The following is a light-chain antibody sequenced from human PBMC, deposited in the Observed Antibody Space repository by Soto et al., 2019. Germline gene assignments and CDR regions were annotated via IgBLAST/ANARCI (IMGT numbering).Light chain of an antibody. Sequence: IVMTQSPATLSVSPGERATLFCRASHSVSSSLAWYQQKPGQAPRLLIHGASTRATGIPARFSGSGSGTEFTLTISSLQSEDFAVYYCQQYSDWRPQFGQGTKVEIK. CDR2: GAS. CDR1: HSVSSS. V-gene: IGKV3-15*01. J-gene: IGKJ1*01. CDR3: QQYSDWRPQ.